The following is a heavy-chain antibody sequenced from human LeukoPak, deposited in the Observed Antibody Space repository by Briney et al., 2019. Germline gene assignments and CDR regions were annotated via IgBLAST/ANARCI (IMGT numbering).Heavy chain of an antibody. CDR2: IYPGDSDT. V-gene: IGHV5-51*01. D-gene: IGHD2-2*01. CDR1: GYSFTSYW. Sequence: GESLQISCKGSGYSFTSYWIGWVRQMPGKGLEWMGIIYPGDSDTRYSPSFQGQVTISADKSISTAYLQWSSLKASDTAMYYCARCHIVVVPAATSDYYGMDVWGQGTTVTVSS. J-gene: IGHJ6*02. CDR3: ARCHIVVVPAATSDYYGMDV.